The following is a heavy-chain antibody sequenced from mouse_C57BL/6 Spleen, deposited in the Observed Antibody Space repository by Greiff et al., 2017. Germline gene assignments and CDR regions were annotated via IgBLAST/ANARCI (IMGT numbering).Heavy chain of an antibody. CDR1: GYTFTCYW. D-gene: IGHD2-5*01. CDR3: ARRYYSNYGFAY. V-gene: IGHV1-52*01. J-gene: IGHJ3*01. Sequence: QVQLQQPGAELVRPGSSVKLSCKASGYTFTCYWMHWVKQRPIQCLEWIGNIDPSDSDTHYNQKFKDKATLTVDKSSSTAYMQLSSLTSEDSAVYYCARRYYSNYGFAYWGQGTLVTVSA. CDR2: IDPSDSDT.